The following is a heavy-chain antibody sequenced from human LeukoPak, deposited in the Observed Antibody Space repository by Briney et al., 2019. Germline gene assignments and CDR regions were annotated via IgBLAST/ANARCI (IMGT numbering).Heavy chain of an antibody. CDR2: INSDGSST. D-gene: IGHD6-13*01. J-gene: IGHJ3*02. CDR3: TRQQLDAFDI. Sequence: PGGSLRLSCAASGFTFSTYWMHWVRQAPGTGPVWVSRINSDGSSTNYADSVKGRFTISRDNAKNTLSLQMNSLRAEDTAVYYCTRQQLDAFDIWGPGTMVTVSS. V-gene: IGHV3-74*01. CDR1: GFTFSTYW.